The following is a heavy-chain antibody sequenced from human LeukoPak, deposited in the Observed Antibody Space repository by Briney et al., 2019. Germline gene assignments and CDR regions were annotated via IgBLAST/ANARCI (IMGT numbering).Heavy chain of an antibody. CDR2: ISGSGGST. D-gene: IGHD4-23*01. CDR3: AKCLGPYGGCYFDY. V-gene: IGHV3-23*01. CDR1: GFTFSSYT. J-gene: IGHJ4*02. Sequence: GGSLRLSCAASGFTFSSYTMTWVRQAPGKGPEWVSGISGSGGSTYYADSVQGRFTISRDNSKNTLYLQMNSLRADDTAVYYCAKCLGPYGGCYFDYWGQGTLVTVSS.